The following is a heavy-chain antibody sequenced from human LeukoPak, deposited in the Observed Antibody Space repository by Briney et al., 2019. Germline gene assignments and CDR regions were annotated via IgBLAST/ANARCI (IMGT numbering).Heavy chain of an antibody. D-gene: IGHD3-22*01. CDR1: GGSISSGGYS. J-gene: IGHJ4*02. V-gene: IGHV4-30-2*01. Sequence: SQTLSLTCAVSGGSISSGGYSWRWIRQPPGKGLEWIGYIYHSGSTYYNPSLKSRVTISVDRSKNQFSLKLSSVTAADTAVYYCAREDDSSGYDYWGQGTLVTVSS. CDR3: AREDDSSGYDY. CDR2: IYHSGST.